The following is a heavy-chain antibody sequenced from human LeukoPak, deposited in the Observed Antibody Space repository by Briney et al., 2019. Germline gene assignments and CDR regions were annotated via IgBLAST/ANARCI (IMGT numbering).Heavy chain of an antibody. CDR3: ARDLTGTTDY. CDR2: IIPIFGTA. D-gene: IGHD1-7*01. CDR1: GGTFSSYA. V-gene: IGHV1-69*13. Sequence: GASVKVSCKASGGTFSSYAISWVRQAPGQGLEWMGGIIPIFGTANYAQKFQGRVTITADESTSTAYMELSSLRSEDTAVYHCARDLTGTTDYWGQGTLVTVSS. J-gene: IGHJ4*02.